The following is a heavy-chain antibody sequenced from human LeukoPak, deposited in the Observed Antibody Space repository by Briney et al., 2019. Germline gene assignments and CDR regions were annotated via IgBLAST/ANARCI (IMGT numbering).Heavy chain of an antibody. J-gene: IGHJ4*02. CDR1: GFEFSIHD. V-gene: IGHV3-23*01. CDR2: ISGSGTDT. Sequence: GGSLRLSCVASGFEFSIHDMSWGRQAPGKGPEWVSSISGSGTDTYYTDSVKGRFTISRDTSKNTLYMQMNNLRVEDTAVYYCVKGFHFDWWGQGTLVTVYS. CDR3: VKGFHFDW.